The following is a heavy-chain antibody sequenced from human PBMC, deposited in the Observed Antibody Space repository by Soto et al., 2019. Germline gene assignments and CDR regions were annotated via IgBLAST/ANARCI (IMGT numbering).Heavy chain of an antibody. CDR3: ARGDHTSGTYYQKKIAF. J-gene: IGHJ4*01. CDR1: GYTFTNYG. CDR2: ISANNGNT. V-gene: IGHV1-18*01. D-gene: IGHD3-10*01. Sequence: QVQLVQSGAEVKKPGASVKVSCKASGYTFTNYGISWVRQAPGQGLEWMGWISANNGNTNYPQKVQDRVTMTTDTAPSRAYRGLRSMRSDDTAVYFCARGDHTSGTYYQKKIAFWGRGTLVTDSS.